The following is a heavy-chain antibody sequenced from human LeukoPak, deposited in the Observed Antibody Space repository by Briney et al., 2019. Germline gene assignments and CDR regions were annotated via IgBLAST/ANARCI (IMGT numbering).Heavy chain of an antibody. Sequence: GSSVNVSFKASVYTFTSYDINGVRQATGQGRDWMGWMNPNSGNTGYAQKFQGRVTITRNPSIRTAYMELSSLRSEDTAVYYCARAPSWGGLSSGSYYFDYWGQGTLVTVSS. D-gene: IGHD6-19*01. V-gene: IGHV1-8*03. CDR3: ARAPSWGGLSSGSYYFDY. CDR2: MNPNSGNT. J-gene: IGHJ4*02. CDR1: VYTFTSYD.